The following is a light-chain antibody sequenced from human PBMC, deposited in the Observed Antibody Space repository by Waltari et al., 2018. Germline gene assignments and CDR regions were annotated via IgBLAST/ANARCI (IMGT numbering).Light chain of an antibody. CDR3: QSTDSSGSFVV. V-gene: IGLV3-25*03. CDR2: RDT. Sequence: SYELTQPPSVSVSPGQTARITCSGDALPNEFTSWYQQKPGQAPILLRFRDTERPSGIPERFSGSSSGTIVTLTITGVQAEDEADYYCQSTDSSGSFVVFGGGTKLTVL. CDR1: ALPNEF. J-gene: IGLJ2*01.